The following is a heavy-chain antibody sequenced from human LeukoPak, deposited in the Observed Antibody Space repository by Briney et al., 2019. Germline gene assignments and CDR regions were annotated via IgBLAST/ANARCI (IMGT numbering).Heavy chain of an antibody. CDR3: ARDGYYDFWSGFWGYYYMDV. J-gene: IGHJ6*03. Sequence: GASVKVSCKASGGTFISYAISWVRQAPGQGLEWMGGIIPIFGTANYAQKFQGRVTITTDESTSTAYMELSSLRSEDTAVYYCARDGYYDFWSGFWGYYYMDVWGKGTTVTVSS. V-gene: IGHV1-69*05. D-gene: IGHD3-3*01. CDR1: GGTFISYA. CDR2: IIPIFGTA.